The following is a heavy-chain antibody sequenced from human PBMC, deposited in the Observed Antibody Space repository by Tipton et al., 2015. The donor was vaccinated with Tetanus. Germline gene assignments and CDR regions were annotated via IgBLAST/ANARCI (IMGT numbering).Heavy chain of an antibody. CDR2: INHSGST. CDR3: ARERGYYVNAMDV. D-gene: IGHD3-16*01. V-gene: IGHV4-34*01. CDR1: GGSFSGYY. J-gene: IGHJ6*02. Sequence: TLSLTCAVYGGSFSGYYWSWIRQPPGKGLEWIGEINHSGSTNYNPSLKSRVTISVDTSKNQFSLKLSSVTAADTAVYYCARERGYYVNAMDVWGQGTTVTVSS.